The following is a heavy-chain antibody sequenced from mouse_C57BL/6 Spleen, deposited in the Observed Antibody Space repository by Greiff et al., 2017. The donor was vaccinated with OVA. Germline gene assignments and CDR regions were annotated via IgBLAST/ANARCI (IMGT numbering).Heavy chain of an antibody. V-gene: IGHV1-47*01. CDR1: GYTFTTYP. J-gene: IGHJ4*01. CDR3: ARGPTVVAPYYAMDY. CDR2: FHPYNDDT. Sequence: QVQLQQSGAELVKPGASVKMSCKASGYTFTTYPIEWMKQNHGKSLEWIGNFHPYNDDTKYNEKFKGKATLTVEKSSSTVYLELSRLTSDDSSVYYCARGPTVVAPYYAMDYWGQGTSVTVSS. D-gene: IGHD1-1*01.